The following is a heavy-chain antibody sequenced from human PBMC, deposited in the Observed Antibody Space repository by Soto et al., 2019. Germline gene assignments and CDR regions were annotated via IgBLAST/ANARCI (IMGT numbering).Heavy chain of an antibody. CDR1: GGSVSTTAYY. CDR2: IYHDGTT. V-gene: IGHV4-39*01. J-gene: IGHJ6*02. CDR3: GRQVRWVFGGMSADGMDV. D-gene: IGHD3-3*01. Sequence: QLQLQESGPGLVKSSETLSLICTVSGGSVSTTAYYWAWIRQPPGKGLECIGGIYHDGTTFYNPSLRRRVTISVDSSKYKFSLKVTSVTAADTALYYCGRQVRWVFGGMSADGMDVWGHGTTVTVSS.